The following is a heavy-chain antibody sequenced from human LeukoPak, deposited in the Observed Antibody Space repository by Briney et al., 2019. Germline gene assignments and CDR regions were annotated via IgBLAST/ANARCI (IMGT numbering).Heavy chain of an antibody. CDR3: VRKNRDFNAAFDI. V-gene: IGHV3-23*01. CDR2: SYSDSNT. J-gene: IGHJ3*02. Sequence: EAGGSLRLSCAASGFTFSSYAMSWVRQAPGKGLEWVSISYSDSNTNYADSVKGRFTISRDTSQNTLSLQMNSLRAEDTAVYYCVRKNRDFNAAFDIWGQGTVVTVSS. CDR1: GFTFSSYA. D-gene: IGHD1-14*01.